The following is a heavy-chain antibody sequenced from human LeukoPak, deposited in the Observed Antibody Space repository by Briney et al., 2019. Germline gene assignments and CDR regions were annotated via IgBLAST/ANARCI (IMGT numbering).Heavy chain of an antibody. D-gene: IGHD6-13*01. CDR2: IYNSGIS. CDR3: ARAVFDGSSLSN. J-gene: IGHJ4*02. Sequence: PSETLSLTCTVSGGSISNYYCSWLRQPPGKGREWIGYIYNSGISNYNPSLKSRVTISMDTSKNQFSLNLNSVTAADTAMYYCARAVFDGSSLSNGGQGTLVTVSS. CDR1: GGSISNYY. V-gene: IGHV4-59*01.